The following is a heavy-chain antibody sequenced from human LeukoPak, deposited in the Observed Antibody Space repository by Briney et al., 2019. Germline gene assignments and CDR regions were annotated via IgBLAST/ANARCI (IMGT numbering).Heavy chain of an antibody. CDR2: INPSGGST. J-gene: IGHJ4*02. Sequence: ASVKVSCKASGGTFSSYAISWVRQAPGQGLEWMGIINPSGGSTSYAQKFQGGVTMTRDTSTSTVYMELSSLRSEDTAVYYCARSHSYYYDSSGYYSDYWGQGTLVTVSS. V-gene: IGHV1-46*01. D-gene: IGHD3-22*01. CDR3: ARSHSYYYDSSGYYSDY. CDR1: GGTFSSYA.